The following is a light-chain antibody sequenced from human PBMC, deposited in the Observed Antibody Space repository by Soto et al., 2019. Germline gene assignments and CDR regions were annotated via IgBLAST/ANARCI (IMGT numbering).Light chain of an antibody. Sequence: QSALTQPASVSGSPGQSITISCTGTSSDVGAYNYVSWYQQHPGKAPRLMICDVSNRPSGVSNRFSGSKSGNTASLTISGLQAEDEADYYCSSYSSTSTLYVSGTGTKVTVL. CDR1: SSDVGAYNY. V-gene: IGLV2-14*01. CDR3: SSYSSTSTLYV. J-gene: IGLJ1*01. CDR2: DVS.